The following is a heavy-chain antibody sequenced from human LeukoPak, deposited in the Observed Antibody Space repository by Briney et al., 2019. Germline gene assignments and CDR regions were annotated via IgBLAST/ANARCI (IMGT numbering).Heavy chain of an antibody. CDR2: INPRGTST. V-gene: IGHV1-46*01. Sequence: ASVKVSCKASGYSLTSHYMHWVRQAPGQGLEWMRLINPRGTSTIYAEKFQGRIIMTRDMSTTTDYMELDRLTSDDTAVYYCARARAIVGARSWHYYYYMDVWGKGTTVTVSS. CDR3: ARARAIVGARSWHYYYYMDV. D-gene: IGHD1-26*01. CDR1: GYSLTSHY. J-gene: IGHJ6*03.